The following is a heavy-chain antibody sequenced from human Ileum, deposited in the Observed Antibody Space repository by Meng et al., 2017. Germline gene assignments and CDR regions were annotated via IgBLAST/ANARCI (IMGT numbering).Heavy chain of an antibody. CDR2: VYFTGYT. CDR3: ARHGHFTPDKYYFDS. D-gene: IGHD3-3*02. Sequence: QVQLQESGPGLVTPSQTLSLTCTVSGGSISSGEYCWGWIRQPPGKGLEWIGSVYFTGYTYYSPSLMSRVTISVETSKNQFSLRLTSVTAADTGLYLCARHGHFTPDKYYFDSWGQGTLVTVSS. V-gene: IGHV4-39*01. CDR1: GGSISSGEYC. J-gene: IGHJ4*03.